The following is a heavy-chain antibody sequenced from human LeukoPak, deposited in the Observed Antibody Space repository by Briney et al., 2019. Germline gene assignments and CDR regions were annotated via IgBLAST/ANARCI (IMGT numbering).Heavy chain of an antibody. CDR1: GGSISSYY. Sequence: PSETLSLTCTVSGGSISSYYWSWIRQPAGKGLEWIGRIYTSGSTNYNPSLKSRVTMSVDTSKNQFSLKLSSVTAEDTAVYYCARGNKDYGDYARGLSDYWGQGTLVTVSS. CDR3: ARGNKDYGDYARGLSDY. J-gene: IGHJ4*02. D-gene: IGHD4-17*01. CDR2: IYTSGST. V-gene: IGHV4-4*07.